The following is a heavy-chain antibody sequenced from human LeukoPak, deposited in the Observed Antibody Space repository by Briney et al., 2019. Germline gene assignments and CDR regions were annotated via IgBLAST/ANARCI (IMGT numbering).Heavy chain of an antibody. J-gene: IGHJ4*02. CDR3: ARGSYCSSTSCYFDY. CDR2: INPNSGGT. CDR1: GYTFTGYY. Sequence: ASVKVSCKASGYTFTGYYMHWVRQAPGQGLEWMGWINPNSGGTNYAQKFQGRVTMTRDTSISTAYMELSRLRSEDTAVYYCARGSYCSSTSCYFDYWGQGALVTVSS. V-gene: IGHV1-2*02. D-gene: IGHD2-2*01.